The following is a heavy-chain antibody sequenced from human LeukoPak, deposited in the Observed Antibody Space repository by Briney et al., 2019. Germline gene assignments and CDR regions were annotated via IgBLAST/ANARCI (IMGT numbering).Heavy chain of an antibody. CDR2: ISSDGRNE. Sequence: GGSLRLSCAASGFTFSSCPLHWVRQAPGKGLEWVAVISSDGRNENYADSVRGRFTISRDNSRNTLFLQMNSLRPDDTAVYYCAKTPKTGSFDYWGQGTLVTVSS. J-gene: IGHJ4*02. CDR3: AKTPKTGSFDY. CDR1: GFTFSSCP. V-gene: IGHV3-30*04. D-gene: IGHD7-27*01.